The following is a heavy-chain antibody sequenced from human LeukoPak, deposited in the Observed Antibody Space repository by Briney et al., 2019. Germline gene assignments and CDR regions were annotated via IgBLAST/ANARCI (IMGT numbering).Heavy chain of an antibody. CDR2: IYYSGST. V-gene: IGHV4-39*01. Sequence: PSETLSLTCTVSGGSISSSSYYWGWIRQSPGKGLEWIGSIYYSGSTYNNPSLKSRVTISVDTSKNQFSLKLSSVTAADTAVYYCASPYCSGGSCLPYFDCWGLGTLVTVSS. J-gene: IGHJ4*02. D-gene: IGHD2-15*01. CDR1: GGSISSSSYY. CDR3: ASPYCSGGSCLPYFDC.